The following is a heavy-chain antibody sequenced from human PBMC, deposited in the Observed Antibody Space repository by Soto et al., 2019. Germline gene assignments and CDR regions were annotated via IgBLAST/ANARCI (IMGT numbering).Heavy chain of an antibody. CDR3: ASLRSASYYTPEYFQH. Sequence: QLQLQESGPGLVKPSETLSLTCTVSGGSISSSSYYWGWIRQPPGKGLEWIGSIYYSGSTYYNPSLQTRVSISLDTSKNHFSLTLSSVTAADTAVYYCASLRSASYYTPEYFQHWGQRTLVTVSS. D-gene: IGHD1-26*01. CDR2: IYYSGST. J-gene: IGHJ1*01. CDR1: GGSISSSSYY. V-gene: IGHV4-39*02.